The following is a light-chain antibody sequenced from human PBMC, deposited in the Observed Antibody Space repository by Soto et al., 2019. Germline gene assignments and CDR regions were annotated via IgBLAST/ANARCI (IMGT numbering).Light chain of an antibody. V-gene: IGKV3-20*01. J-gene: IGKJ5*01. Sequence: EIVLTNSPGTLSLSPGERATLSCRASLTISDNYLAWYQQKAGQAPRLVIYDASNRATGIPDRFSASGSGTDFTLTISRLEREEFGVSYCQHHCRSSPVTFGRGTRLEIK. CDR2: DAS. CDR3: QHHCRSSPVT. CDR1: LTISDNY.